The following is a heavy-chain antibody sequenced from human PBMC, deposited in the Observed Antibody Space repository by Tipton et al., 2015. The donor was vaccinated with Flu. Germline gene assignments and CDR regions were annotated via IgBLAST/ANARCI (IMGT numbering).Heavy chain of an antibody. J-gene: IGHJ3*02. V-gene: IGHV4-39*07. Sequence: TLSLTCTVSGGSISSSSYYWGWIRQPPGKGLEWIGSIYYSGNTYYNPSLKSRVTISVDTSKNQFSLKLSSVTAADTAVYYCARDGSITMIVVVTPGAFDIWGQGQWSPSLQ. CDR2: IYYSGNT. CDR3: ARDGSITMIVVVTPGAFDI. CDR1: GGSISSSSYY. D-gene: IGHD3-22*01.